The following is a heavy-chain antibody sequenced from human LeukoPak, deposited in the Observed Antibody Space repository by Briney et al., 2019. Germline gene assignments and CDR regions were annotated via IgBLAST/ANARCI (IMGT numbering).Heavy chain of an antibody. CDR2: ISGSGGST. V-gene: IGHV3-23*01. CDR3: GRIAINANNGMDV. Sequence: GGSLRLSCAASGFTFSSYAMSWVRQAPGKGLEWVSAISGSGGSTYYADSVKGRFTISRDNSKNTLYLQMNSLRTEDTAVCYCGRIAINANNGMDVWGQGTTVTVSS. J-gene: IGHJ6*02. CDR1: GFTFSSYA. D-gene: IGHD1/OR15-1a*01.